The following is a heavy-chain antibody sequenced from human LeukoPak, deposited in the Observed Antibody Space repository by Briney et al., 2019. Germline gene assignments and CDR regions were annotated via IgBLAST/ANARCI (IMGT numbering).Heavy chain of an antibody. V-gene: IGHV4-4*07. CDR1: GGSMNNYY. J-gene: IGHJ4*02. D-gene: IGHD1-14*01. CDR2: IYSSGST. Sequence: SETLSLTCTVSGGSMNNYYWNWIRQPAGKGLEWIGHIYSSGSTNYNPSLKSRVSISIDTSKNQFFLKLSSMTAADTAVYYCARRTDYWGPGTLVTVSS. CDR3: ARRTDY.